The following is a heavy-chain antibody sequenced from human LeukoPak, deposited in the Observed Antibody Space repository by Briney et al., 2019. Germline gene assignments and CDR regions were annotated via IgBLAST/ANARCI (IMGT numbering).Heavy chain of an antibody. J-gene: IGHJ4*02. CDR1: GFTFSSYS. V-gene: IGHV4-34*01. Sequence: GSLRLSCAASGFTFSSYSMNWVRQAPGKGLEWIGEINHSGSTNYNPSLKSRVTISVDTSKNQFSLKLSSVTAADTAVYYCARGPIAVAGTGYRYWGQGTLVTVSS. CDR3: ARGPIAVAGTGYRY. CDR2: INHSGST. D-gene: IGHD6-19*01.